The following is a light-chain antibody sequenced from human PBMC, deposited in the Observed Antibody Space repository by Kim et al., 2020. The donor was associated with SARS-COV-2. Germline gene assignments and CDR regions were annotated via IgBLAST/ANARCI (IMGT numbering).Light chain of an antibody. Sequence: RQTATLTCTGNSKDVGNQGAAWLKQHQGHPPKLLSYRNNNRPSGISERLSASRSGNTASLTITGLQPEDEADYYCSAWDSSLSAWVFGGGTKLTVL. CDR1: SKDVGNQG. CDR2: RNN. J-gene: IGLJ3*02. CDR3: SAWDSSLSAWV. V-gene: IGLV10-54*01.